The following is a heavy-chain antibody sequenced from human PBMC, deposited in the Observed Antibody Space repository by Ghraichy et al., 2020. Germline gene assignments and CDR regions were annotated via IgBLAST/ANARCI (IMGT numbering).Heavy chain of an antibody. D-gene: IGHD3-22*01. CDR3: ARAPYDDDGFYDDGFDI. CDR2: IYHSWRN. J-gene: IGHJ3*02. Sequence: SETLSLTCAVSGGSINSGDYSWSWIRQPPGKGLEWIGYIYHSWRNYYNPSLMSRTIISADRSKNQISLQLSSVTAADTAVYYCARAPYDDDGFYDDGFDIWGQGAMVTVSS. CDR1: GGSINSGDYS. V-gene: IGHV4-30-2*01.